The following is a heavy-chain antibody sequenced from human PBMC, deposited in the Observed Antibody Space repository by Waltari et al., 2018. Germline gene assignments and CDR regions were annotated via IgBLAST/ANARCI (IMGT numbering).Heavy chain of an antibody. CDR3: SLSLNS. CDR2: IKPDGSES. J-gene: IGHJ4*02. V-gene: IGHV3-7*01. CDR1: GFTFSNSW. Sequence: EVQLVESGGGLVQPGGSLRLSCAASGFTFSNSWMDWVRQAPGKGLEWVANIKPDGSESHYVASVQGRFTVSRDNTQNLLYLQMNTLRVDDTAVYYCSLSLNSWGQGTLVTVSP.